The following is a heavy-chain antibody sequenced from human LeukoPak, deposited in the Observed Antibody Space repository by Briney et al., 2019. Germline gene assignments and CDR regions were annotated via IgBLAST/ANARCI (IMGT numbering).Heavy chain of an antibody. D-gene: IGHD6-19*01. CDR1: GFTFSSYS. V-gene: IGHV3-48*04. Sequence: GGSLRLSCAASGFTFSSYSMSWVRQAPGKGLEWVSYISSSGSTIYYADSVKGRFTISRDNAKNSLYLQMNSLRAEDTAVYYCASMGSGWYGDRPTYWGQGTLVTVSS. CDR3: ASMGSGWYGDRPTY. CDR2: ISSSGSTI. J-gene: IGHJ4*02.